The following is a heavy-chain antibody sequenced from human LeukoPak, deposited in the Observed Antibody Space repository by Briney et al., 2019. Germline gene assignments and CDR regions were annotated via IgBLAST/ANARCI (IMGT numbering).Heavy chain of an antibody. Sequence: PSETLSLTCTVSGYSISSGYYWGWIRQPPGKGLEWIGGIYHSGSTYYNPSLKSRVTISVDTSKNQFSLKLSSVTAADTAVYYCARDPPVTIFGVVFSTSTGMDVWGKGTTVTVSS. CDR1: GYSISSGYY. V-gene: IGHV4-38-2*02. CDR3: ARDPPVTIFGVVFSTSTGMDV. D-gene: IGHD3-3*01. CDR2: IYHSGST. J-gene: IGHJ6*03.